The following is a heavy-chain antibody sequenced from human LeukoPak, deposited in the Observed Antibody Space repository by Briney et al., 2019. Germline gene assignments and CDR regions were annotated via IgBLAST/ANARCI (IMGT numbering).Heavy chain of an antibody. D-gene: IGHD1-20*01. CDR1: GFTLSSYG. CDR3: LRDLNWSLDQ. V-gene: IGHV3-74*01. CDR2: IKSDGITI. Sequence: GGSLRLSCAASGFTLSSYGMHWVRQAPGKGLVWVSRIKSDGITITYADSVKGRFTISRDNAKNTLYLQMNSLRAEDTAVYYCLRDLNWSLDQWGQGTLVTVSS. J-gene: IGHJ4*02.